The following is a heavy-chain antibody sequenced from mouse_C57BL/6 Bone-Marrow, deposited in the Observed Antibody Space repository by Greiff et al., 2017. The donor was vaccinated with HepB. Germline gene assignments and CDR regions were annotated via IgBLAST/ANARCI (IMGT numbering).Heavy chain of an antibody. CDR2: IYPGDGDT. D-gene: IGHD1-1*01. J-gene: IGHJ3*01. V-gene: IGHV1-82*01. CDR1: GYAFSSSW. CDR3: ARLSVSSPWFAY. Sequence: VQLQQSGPELVKPGASVKISCKASGYAFSSSWMNWVKQRPGKGLEWIGRIYPGDGDTNYNGKFKGKATLTADKSSSTAYMQLSSLTSEDSAVYFCARLSVSSPWFAYWGQGTLVTVSA.